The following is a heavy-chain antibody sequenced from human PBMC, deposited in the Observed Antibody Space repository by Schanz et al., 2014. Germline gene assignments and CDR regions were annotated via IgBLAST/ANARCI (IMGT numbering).Heavy chain of an antibody. CDR1: GFTFSYYS. Sequence: VQLVESGGGVVQPGRSLRLSCAASGFTFSYYSLNWVRQAPGKGLVWVSRTSHDGSFTTFADSVKGRFTISRDNAKNALYLQMNSLRAEDTAVYYCVRDTDYHFDYWGQGTLVTVSS. D-gene: IGHD4-17*01. V-gene: IGHV3-74*01. CDR2: TSHDGSFT. CDR3: VRDTDYHFDY. J-gene: IGHJ4*02.